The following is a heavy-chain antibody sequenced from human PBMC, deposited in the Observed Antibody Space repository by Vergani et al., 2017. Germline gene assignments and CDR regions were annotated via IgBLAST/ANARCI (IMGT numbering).Heavy chain of an antibody. Sequence: EVQLVESGGGLVQPGGSLRLSCAASGFTFSSYWMSWVRQAPGKGLEWVANIKQDGSEKYYVDSVKGRFTISKDNAKNSLFLQVNSLRAEDTAVYYCARSGGSGSDYRDYYYYYGLDVWGQGTTVTVSS. CDR3: ARSGGSGSDYRDYYYYYGLDV. J-gene: IGHJ6*02. CDR2: IKQDGSEK. CDR1: GFTFSSYW. D-gene: IGHD3-10*01. V-gene: IGHV3-7*01.